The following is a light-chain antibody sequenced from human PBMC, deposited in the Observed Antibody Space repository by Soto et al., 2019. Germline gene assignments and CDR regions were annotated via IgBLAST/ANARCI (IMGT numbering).Light chain of an antibody. V-gene: IGKV3-20*01. J-gene: IGKJ2*01. CDR1: QSVRSNY. CDR3: QQYGSSPYT. CDR2: GAS. Sequence: EIVLTQSPGPLSLSPGERATLSCRASQSVRSNYLAWYQQKPGQAPRLLIYGASSRATGIPDRFSGSGSGTDFTLTISRLEPEDFAVYLCQQYGSSPYTFGQGTKLEIK.